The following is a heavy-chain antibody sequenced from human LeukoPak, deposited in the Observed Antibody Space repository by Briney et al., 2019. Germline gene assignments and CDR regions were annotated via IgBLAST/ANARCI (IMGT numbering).Heavy chain of an antibody. V-gene: IGHV3-23*01. CDR2: ISGGGGST. CDR3: ASHTLIRGVTHFDY. J-gene: IGHJ4*02. D-gene: IGHD3-10*01. Sequence: GGSLRLSCAASGFTFNSYAMTWVRQAPGKGLEWVSTISGGGGSTYYADSVKGRFTVSRDNSQNTLYLQMNSLRAEDTAVYYCASHTLIRGVTHFDYWGQGTLVTVSS. CDR1: GFTFNSYA.